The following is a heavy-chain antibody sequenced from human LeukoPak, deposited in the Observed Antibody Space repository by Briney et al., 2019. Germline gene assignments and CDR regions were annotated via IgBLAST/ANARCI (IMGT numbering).Heavy chain of an antibody. CDR2: TSSSSSYI. D-gene: IGHD1-14*01. CDR1: GFTFSSYS. V-gene: IGHV3-21*01. CDR3: ARERDHGGFDY. Sequence: GGSLRLSCAASGFTFSSYSMNWVRQAPGKGLEWVSSTSSSSSYIYYADSVKGRFTISRDNAKNSLYLQMNSLRAEDTAVYYCARERDHGGFDYWGQGTLVTVSS. J-gene: IGHJ4*02.